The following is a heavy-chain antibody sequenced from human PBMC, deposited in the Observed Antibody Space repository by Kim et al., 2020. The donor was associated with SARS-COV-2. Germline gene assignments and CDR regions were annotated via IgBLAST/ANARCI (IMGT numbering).Heavy chain of an antibody. D-gene: IGHD3-10*01. CDR3: ARAVRGVYFDY. Sequence: SETLSLTCAVYGGSFSGYYWSWIRQPPGKGLEWIGEINHSGSTNYNPSLKSRVTISVDTSKNQFSLKLSSVTAADTAVYYCARAVRGVYFDYWGQGTMVTVSS. CDR1: GGSFSGYY. V-gene: IGHV4-34*01. J-gene: IGHJ4*02. CDR2: INHSGST.